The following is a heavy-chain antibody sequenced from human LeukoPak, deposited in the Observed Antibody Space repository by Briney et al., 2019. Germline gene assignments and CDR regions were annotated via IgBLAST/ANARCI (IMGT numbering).Heavy chain of an antibody. V-gene: IGHV4-59*06. D-gene: IGHD3-22*01. Sequence: SETLSLTCTVSGDSISNYYWSWIRQHPGKGLEWIGYIYYSGSTYYNPSLKSRVTISVDTSKNQFSLKLSSVTAADTAVYYCARSIDSSGYYYVNWFDPWGQGTLVTVSS. CDR1: GDSISNYY. CDR2: IYYSGST. CDR3: ARSIDSSGYYYVNWFDP. J-gene: IGHJ5*02.